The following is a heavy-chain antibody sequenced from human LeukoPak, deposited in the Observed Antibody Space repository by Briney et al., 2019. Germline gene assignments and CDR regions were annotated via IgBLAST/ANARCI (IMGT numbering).Heavy chain of an antibody. Sequence: GGSLRLSCAASGFTFSNAWMSWVRQAPGKGLEWVGRIKSKTDGGTTDYAAPVKGRFTISRDDSKNTLYLQMNSLKTEDTAVYYCTTDRLRGLNRGLVDYWGQGTLVTVSS. V-gene: IGHV3-15*01. CDR2: IKSKTDGGTT. J-gene: IGHJ4*02. CDR1: GFTFSNAW. CDR3: TTDRLRGLNRGLVDY. D-gene: IGHD1-14*01.